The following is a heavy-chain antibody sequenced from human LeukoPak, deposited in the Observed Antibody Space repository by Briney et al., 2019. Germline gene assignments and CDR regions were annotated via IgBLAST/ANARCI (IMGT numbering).Heavy chain of an antibody. Sequence: GGSLRLSCEASGFTFSSHCMSWVRQAPGKGLEWVANIKQDGSEKYYVDSVKGRFTISRDNAKNSLYLQMSILRAADTAVYYCARVRVAVAVSAFDIWGQGTMVTVSS. J-gene: IGHJ3*02. V-gene: IGHV3-7*01. D-gene: IGHD6-19*01. CDR3: ARVRVAVAVSAFDI. CDR1: GFTFSSHC. CDR2: IKQDGSEK.